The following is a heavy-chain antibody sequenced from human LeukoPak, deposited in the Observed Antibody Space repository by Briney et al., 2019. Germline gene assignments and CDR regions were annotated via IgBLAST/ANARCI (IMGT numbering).Heavy chain of an antibody. CDR3: ARDLAVCSSSWYCYYYGMDV. V-gene: IGHV3-66*01. Sequence: PGGSLRLSCAASGFTVSSNYMSWVRQAPGKGLEWVSVIYSGGTTYYADSVKGRFTISRDNSKNTLYLQMNSLRAEDTAVYYCARDLAVCSSSWYCYYYGMDVWGQGTTVTVSS. CDR2: IYSGGTT. D-gene: IGHD6-13*01. CDR1: GFTVSSNY. J-gene: IGHJ6*02.